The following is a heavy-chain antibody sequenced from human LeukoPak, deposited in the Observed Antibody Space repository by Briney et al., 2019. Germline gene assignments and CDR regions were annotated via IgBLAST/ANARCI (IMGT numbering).Heavy chain of an antibody. CDR3: AKDRKWELLLVLFDY. J-gene: IGHJ4*02. CDR1: GFTFSSYA. CDR2: ISGSGGST. Sequence: GGSLRLFCAASGFTFSSYAMSWVRQAPGKGLEWVSAISGSGGSTYCADSVKGRFTISRDNSKNTLYLQMNSLRAEDTAVYYCAKDRKWELLLVLFDYWGQGTLVTVSS. V-gene: IGHV3-23*01. D-gene: IGHD1-26*01.